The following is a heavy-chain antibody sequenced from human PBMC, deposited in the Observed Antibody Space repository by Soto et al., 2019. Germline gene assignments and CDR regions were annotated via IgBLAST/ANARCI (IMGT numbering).Heavy chain of an antibody. CDR1: GYTFAGYS. D-gene: IGHD3-10*01. CDR3: ARGFYGSEYYAMDV. Sequence: ASVKVSCKASGYTFAGYSIHWVRQAPGQGLGWMGWIKPNSGGTNFAQKFQGRVTLTGDTSISTAYMEMSGLRSDDTALYYCARGFYGSEYYAMDVWGQGTTVTVSS. J-gene: IGHJ6*02. CDR2: IKPNSGGT. V-gene: IGHV1-2*02.